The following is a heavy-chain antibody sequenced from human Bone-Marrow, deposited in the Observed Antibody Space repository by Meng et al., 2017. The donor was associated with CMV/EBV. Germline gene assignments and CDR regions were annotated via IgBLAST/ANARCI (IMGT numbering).Heavy chain of an antibody. CDR2: MNPNSGIT. V-gene: IGHV1-8*01. J-gene: IGHJ4*02. Sequence: ASVKVSCKTSGYTFTSFDINWVRQATGQGLEWMGWMNPNSGITGYAQKFQGRVTMTRNTSISTAYMELSSLRSEDTAVYYCASQPIRLGRFDYWGQGTLVTVSS. D-gene: IGHD4-11*01. CDR1: GYTFTSFD. CDR3: ASQPIRLGRFDY.